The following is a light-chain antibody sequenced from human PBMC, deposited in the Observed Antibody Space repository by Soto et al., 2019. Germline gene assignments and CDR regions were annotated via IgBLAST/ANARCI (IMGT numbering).Light chain of an antibody. CDR2: GAS. CDR3: QQAYTFPLA. Sequence: DIQMTQFPSSVSASVGDRVTITCRASQDINTWLAWYQQKPGEAPKLLIYGASILQSGVPPRFSGSGSGTGFTLTISSLQPEDSASYCCQQAYTFPLAFGGGTKVEIK. V-gene: IGKV1-12*01. CDR1: QDINTW. J-gene: IGKJ4*01.